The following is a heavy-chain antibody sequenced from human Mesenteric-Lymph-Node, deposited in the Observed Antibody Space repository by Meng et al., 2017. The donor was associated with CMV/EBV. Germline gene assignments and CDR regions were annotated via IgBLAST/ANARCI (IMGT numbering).Heavy chain of an antibody. V-gene: IGHV4-61*01. CDR2: VYYSGYSGST. CDR1: VSSNSYY. Sequence: VSSNSYYWTWIRQSPGKGLEWIGYVYYSGYSGSTNYNPSLKSRVTISVDTSKNQFSLELSSVTAADTAVYYCARDLLESGYGWDFDLWGRGTLVTVSS. J-gene: IGHJ2*01. CDR3: ARDLLESGYGWDFDL. D-gene: IGHD2/OR15-2a*01.